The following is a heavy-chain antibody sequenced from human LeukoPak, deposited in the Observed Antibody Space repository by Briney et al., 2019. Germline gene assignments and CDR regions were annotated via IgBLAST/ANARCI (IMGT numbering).Heavy chain of an antibody. Sequence: GGSLRLSCVASGFTFRNYGMYWVRQAPGKGLEWGAVISSDGNNKYYGDSVKGRFTISRDNSQDTLYVQMTSLRAEDTAVYYCAKDPVAVAGNNYYRMDVWGQGTTVTVSS. J-gene: IGHJ6*02. V-gene: IGHV3-30*18. CDR2: ISSDGNNK. D-gene: IGHD6-19*01. CDR1: GFTFRNYG. CDR3: AKDPVAVAGNNYYRMDV.